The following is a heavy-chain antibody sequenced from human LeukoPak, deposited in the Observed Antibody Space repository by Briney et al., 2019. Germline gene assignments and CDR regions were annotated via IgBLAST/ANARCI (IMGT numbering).Heavy chain of an antibody. V-gene: IGHV2-70*11. J-gene: IGHJ5*02. Sequence: SGPTLVKPTQTLTLTCTFSGFSLKTSGMCVSWIRQPPGKALEWLSRIDWDDDKYYSTSLRTRLSISKDTSKNQVVLTMTNMDPVDTATYFCARHVSCSRRENWFDPWGQGTRVTVSS. D-gene: IGHD2-2*01. CDR2: IDWDDDK. CDR1: GFSLKTSGMC. CDR3: ARHVSCSRRENWFDP.